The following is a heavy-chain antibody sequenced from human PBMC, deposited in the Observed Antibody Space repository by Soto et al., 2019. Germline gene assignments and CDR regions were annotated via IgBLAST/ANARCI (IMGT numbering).Heavy chain of an antibody. CDR2: IYYSGST. J-gene: IGHJ4*02. D-gene: IGHD2-2*01. Sequence: SETLSLTCTVSGGSISSYYWSWIRQPPGKGLEWIGYIYYSGSTNYNPSLKSRVTISVDTSKNQFSLKLSSVTAADTAVYYCARSDIVVPAYYFDYWGQGTLVTVSS. CDR3: ARSDIVVPAYYFDY. CDR1: GGSISSYY. V-gene: IGHV4-59*01.